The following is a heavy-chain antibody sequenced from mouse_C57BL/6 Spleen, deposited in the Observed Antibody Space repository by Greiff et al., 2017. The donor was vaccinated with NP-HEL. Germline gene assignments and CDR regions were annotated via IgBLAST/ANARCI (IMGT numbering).Heavy chain of an antibody. CDR1: GFPLTSYG. Sequence: QVQLKESGPGLVAPSQSLSITCTVPGFPLTSYGVDWVRQPTGKGLEWLGVIRGGGSTNDNTARMSRLSISKDNTTSQVLLKMNSLQNDDTAMYYCAKLYSNYGGDAMYYWGQGTSVTVSS. D-gene: IGHD2-5*01. CDR2: IRGGGST. J-gene: IGHJ4*01. V-gene: IGHV2-9*01. CDR3: AKLYSNYGGDAMYY.